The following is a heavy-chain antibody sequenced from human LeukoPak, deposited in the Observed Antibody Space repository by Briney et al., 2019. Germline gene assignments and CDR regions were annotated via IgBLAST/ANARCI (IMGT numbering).Heavy chain of an antibody. D-gene: IGHD5-18*01. CDR2: IIPIFGTA. Sequence: SVKVSYKASGGTFSSYAISWVRQAPGQGLEWMGGIIPIFGTANYAQKFQGRVTITTDESTSTAYMELSSLRSEDTAVYYCARARGYSYVPQSSPANDAFDIWGQGTMVTVSS. CDR1: GGTFSSYA. V-gene: IGHV1-69*05. J-gene: IGHJ3*02. CDR3: ARARGYSYVPQSSPANDAFDI.